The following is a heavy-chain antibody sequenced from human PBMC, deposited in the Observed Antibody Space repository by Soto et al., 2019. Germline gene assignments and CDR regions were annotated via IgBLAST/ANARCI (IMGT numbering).Heavy chain of an antibody. Sequence: SETLSLTCTVSGDSISSNQWGWIRQAPGKGLEWIGYVAHNGGTNYNPSLQSRLTVSKDMSRNQFSLKLSSVTAADTAVYYCARDRLGSLDYWGQGTLVTVS. CDR1: GDSISSNQ. J-gene: IGHJ4*02. D-gene: IGHD1-26*01. CDR3: ARDRLGSLDY. CDR2: VAHNGGT. V-gene: IGHV4-59*01.